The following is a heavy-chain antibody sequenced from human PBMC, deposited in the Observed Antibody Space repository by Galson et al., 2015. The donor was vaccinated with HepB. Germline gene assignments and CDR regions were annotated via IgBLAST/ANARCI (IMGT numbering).Heavy chain of an antibody. CDR2: ITDSGGAT. CDR3: AKGGLGGGFDQ. D-gene: IGHD3-10*01. Sequence: SLRLSCAASGFTFNTYTMNWVRQAPGKGLEWVSTITDSGGATFYADSVTGRFTISRDNSKNTLFLQMNSLRADDTAVYYCAKGGLGGGFDQWGQGTLVTVSS. CDR1: GFTFNTYT. J-gene: IGHJ4*02. V-gene: IGHV3-23*01.